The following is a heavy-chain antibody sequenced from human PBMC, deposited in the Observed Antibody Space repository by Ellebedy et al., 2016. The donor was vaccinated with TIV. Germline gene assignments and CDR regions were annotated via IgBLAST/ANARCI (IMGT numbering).Heavy chain of an antibody. J-gene: IGHJ4*02. V-gene: IGHV4-59*01. Sequence: MPSETLSLTCTASAGALSGFYWSWVRQPPGKGLEWIGNIFYSGSTNYNPSLKSRVTISVDTSKNQFSLKLSSVTAADTAIYYCAREVDDSSGRTRRQFDYWGRGTLGTVSS. D-gene: IGHD3-22*01. CDR3: AREVDDSSGRTRRQFDY. CDR1: AGALSGFY. CDR2: IFYSGST.